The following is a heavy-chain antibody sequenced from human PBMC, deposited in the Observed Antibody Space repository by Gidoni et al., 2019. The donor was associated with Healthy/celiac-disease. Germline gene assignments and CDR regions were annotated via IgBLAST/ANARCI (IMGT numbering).Heavy chain of an antibody. Sequence: QLQLQESGPGLVKPSETLSLTCTVSGGSIRSSSYYWGWIRQPPGKGLEWIGSIYYSGSTYYNPSLKSRVTISVDTSKNQFSLKLSSVTAADTAVYYCARHGNYDILTGYYNRWGWFDPWGQGTLVTVSS. J-gene: IGHJ5*02. CDR1: GGSIRSSSYY. V-gene: IGHV4-39*01. CDR3: ARHGNYDILTGYYNRWGWFDP. CDR2: IYYSGST. D-gene: IGHD3-9*01.